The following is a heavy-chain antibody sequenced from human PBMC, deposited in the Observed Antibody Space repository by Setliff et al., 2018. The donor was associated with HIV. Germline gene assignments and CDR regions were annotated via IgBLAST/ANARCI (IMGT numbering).Heavy chain of an antibody. CDR3: ARGGGFWSGQLDY. J-gene: IGHJ4*02. V-gene: IGHV4-4*07. CDR1: SDSISPYY. Sequence: SETLSLTCTVSSDSISPYYWSWIRQPAGKGLEWIGRIYTSGSTNYNPSLKSRVTISVDTSKNQFSLKLSSVTAADTAVYYCARGGGFWSGQLDYWGQGTLVTVSS. CDR2: IYTSGST. D-gene: IGHD3-3*01.